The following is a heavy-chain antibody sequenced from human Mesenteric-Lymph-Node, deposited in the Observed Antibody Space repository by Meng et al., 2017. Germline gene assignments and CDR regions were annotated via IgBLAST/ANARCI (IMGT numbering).Heavy chain of an antibody. CDR2: INADGGSP. J-gene: IGHJ6*02. CDR3: AKRAVAGTGGLYYYYGMDV. Sequence: GESLKISCAASGFLSNNYWHWVRQVPGKGLVWVSRINADGGSPVYADSVRGRFTISRDSAKNTLDLQMNSLRAEDTAVYYCAKRAVAGTGGLYYYYGMDVWGQGTTVTVSS. V-gene: IGHV3-74*01. D-gene: IGHD6-19*01. CDR1: GFLSNNYW.